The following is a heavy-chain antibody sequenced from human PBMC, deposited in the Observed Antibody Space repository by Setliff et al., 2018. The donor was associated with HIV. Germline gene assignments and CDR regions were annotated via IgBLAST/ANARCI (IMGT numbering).Heavy chain of an antibody. CDR2: VCYSRSS. V-gene: IGHV4-39*01. Sequence: PSETLSLTCTVSGGSVSSSSSYWGWIRQPPGKGLEWIGNVCYSRSSYYNPSLKSRVTISVDTSKNQFSLKLSSVTAADTAVYYCVRHGVDDTSANYFRFGVHDHWGQGTLVTVSS. D-gene: IGHD3-22*01. J-gene: IGHJ4*02. CDR1: GGSVSSSSSY. CDR3: VRHGVDDTSANYFRFGVHDH.